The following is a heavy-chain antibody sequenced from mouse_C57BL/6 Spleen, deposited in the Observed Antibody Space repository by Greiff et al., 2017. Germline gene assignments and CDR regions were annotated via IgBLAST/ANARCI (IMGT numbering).Heavy chain of an antibody. CDR2: IYPGDGDT. D-gene: IGHD2-3*01. CDR1: GYAFSSSW. V-gene: IGHV1-82*01. CDR3: ARAWLLLDY. J-gene: IGHJ2*01. Sequence: VQLQESGPELVKPGASVKISCKASGYAFSSSWMNWVKQRPGKGLEWIGRIYPGDGDTNYNGKFKGKATLTADKSSSTAYMQLSSLTSEDSAVYFCARAWLLLDYWGQGTTLTVSS.